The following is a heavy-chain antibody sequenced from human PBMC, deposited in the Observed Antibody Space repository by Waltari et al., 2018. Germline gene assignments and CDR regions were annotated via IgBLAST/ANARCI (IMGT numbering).Heavy chain of an antibody. V-gene: IGHV4-61*02. CDR3: ARGLLWFGELKNFDY. Sequence: QVQLQESGPGLVKPSQTLSLTCTVFGGSISSGRYYWSWIRQPAGKGLEWIGHIYTSGSPHYTPPLKSRVAISIDTSKNQFSLKLSSVTAADTAVYYCARGLLWFGELKNFDYWGQGTLVTVSS. CDR1: GGSISSGRYY. D-gene: IGHD3-10*01. CDR2: IYTSGSP. J-gene: IGHJ4*02.